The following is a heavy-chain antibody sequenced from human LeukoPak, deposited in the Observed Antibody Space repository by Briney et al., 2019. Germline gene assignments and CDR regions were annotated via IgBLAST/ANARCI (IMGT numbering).Heavy chain of an antibody. CDR3: ARDTPLGELPGVSDY. Sequence: GGSLRLSCAASGFTFSSYWMHWVRQAPGKGLVWVSRINSDGSSTSYADSVKGRFTISRDNAKNSLYLQMNSLRAEDTAVYYCARDTPLGELPGVSDYWGQGTLVTVSS. J-gene: IGHJ4*02. CDR1: GFTFSSYW. V-gene: IGHV3-74*01. CDR2: INSDGSST. D-gene: IGHD1-26*01.